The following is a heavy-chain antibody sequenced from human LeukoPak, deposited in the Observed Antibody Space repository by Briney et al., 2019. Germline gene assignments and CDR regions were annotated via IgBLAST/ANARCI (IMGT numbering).Heavy chain of an antibody. V-gene: IGHV1-18*01. J-gene: IGHJ4*02. CDR3: ARAYWIVGAPLDY. Sequence: EASVKVSCKASGYTFTSYGISWVRQAPGQGLEWMGWISTYNGNTNYAQKLQGRVTVTTDTSTSTAYMELRSLRSDDTAVYYCARAYWIVGAPLDYWGQGTLVTVSS. D-gene: IGHD1-26*01. CDR2: ISTYNGNT. CDR1: GYTFTSYG.